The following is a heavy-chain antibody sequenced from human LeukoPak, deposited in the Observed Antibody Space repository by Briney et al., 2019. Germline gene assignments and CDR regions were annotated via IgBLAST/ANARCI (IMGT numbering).Heavy chain of an antibody. D-gene: IGHD5-18*01. CDR3: ARKRGFTYGFLDY. Sequence: PGGSLRLSCAASGFTFSDDYMSWIRQAPGKGLEWVSYISSSSSYIKYADSVKGRFTISRDNAENSLYLQMSSLRAEDTAVYYCARKRGFTYGFLDYWGQGTLVTVSS. CDR2: ISSSSSYI. V-gene: IGHV3-11*03. CDR1: GFTFSDDY. J-gene: IGHJ4*02.